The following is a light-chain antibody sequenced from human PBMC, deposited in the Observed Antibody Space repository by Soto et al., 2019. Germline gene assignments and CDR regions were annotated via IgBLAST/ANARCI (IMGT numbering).Light chain of an antibody. V-gene: IGKV3-20*01. CDR2: GAS. J-gene: IGKJ1*01. CDR1: QSVSSTY. CDR3: QQYDSSPKT. Sequence: NLFTPSPGPLALSPGERATLSRRASQSVSSTYLAWYQQKPGQAPRLLIYGASSRATGIPDRFSGSGSGTDFTLTISRLEPEDFAVYYCQQYDSSPKTFGQGTKVDIK.